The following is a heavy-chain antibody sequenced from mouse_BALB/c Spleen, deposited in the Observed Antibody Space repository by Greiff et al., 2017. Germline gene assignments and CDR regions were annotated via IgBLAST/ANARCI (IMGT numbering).Heavy chain of an antibody. J-gene: IGHJ2*01. V-gene: IGHV3-6*02. Sequence: EVHLVESGPGLVKPSQSLSLTCSVTGYSITSGYYWNWIRQFPGNKLEWMGYISYDGSNNYNPSLKNRISITRDTSKNQFFLKLNSVTTEDTATYYCATGAREFDYWGQGTTLTVSS. CDR3: ATGAREFDY. CDR1: GYSITSGYY. CDR2: ISYDGSN.